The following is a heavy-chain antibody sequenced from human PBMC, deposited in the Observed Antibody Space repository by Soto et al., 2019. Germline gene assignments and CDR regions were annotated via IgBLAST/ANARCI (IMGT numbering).Heavy chain of an antibody. J-gene: IGHJ4*02. CDR3: AKDGSQRGPEIYFDY. CDR2: ISGSGGST. D-gene: IGHD1-1*01. CDR1: GFTFSSYA. V-gene: IGHV3-23*01. Sequence: AGGSLRLSCAASGFTFSSYAMSWVRQAPGKGLEWVSAISGSGGSTYYADSVKGRFTISRDNSKNTLYLQMNSLRAEDTAVYYCAKDGSQRGPEIYFDYWGQGTLVTVSS.